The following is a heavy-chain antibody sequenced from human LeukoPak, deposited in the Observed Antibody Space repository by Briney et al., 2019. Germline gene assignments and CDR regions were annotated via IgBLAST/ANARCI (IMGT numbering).Heavy chain of an antibody. CDR2: IKQDGSEK. D-gene: IGHD3-10*01. CDR3: AIVQGYYYASGSSYYFDY. J-gene: IGHJ4*02. CDR1: GFTFSSYW. V-gene: IGHV3-7*01. Sequence: GGSLRLSCAASGFTFSSYWMSWVRQAPGKGLEWVANIKQDGSEKYYVDSVKGRFTISRDNAKNSLYLQMNSLRAEDTAVYYCAIVQGYYYASGSSYYFDYWGQGTLVTVSS.